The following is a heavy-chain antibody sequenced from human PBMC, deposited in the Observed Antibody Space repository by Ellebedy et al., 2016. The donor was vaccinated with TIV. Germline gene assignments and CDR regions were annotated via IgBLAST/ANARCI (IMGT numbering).Heavy chain of an antibody. CDR1: GFTFSPYA. Sequence: PGGSLRLSCAASGFTFSPYAMAWVRQAPGKGLEWVALISYDGSNKFYADSVKGRCTISRDNSGNTVYLQMNSLRAEDTAVYYCAREADDTFDIWGQGTMVTVSS. V-gene: IGHV3-30-3*01. CDR3: AREADDTFDI. CDR2: ISYDGSNK. J-gene: IGHJ3*02.